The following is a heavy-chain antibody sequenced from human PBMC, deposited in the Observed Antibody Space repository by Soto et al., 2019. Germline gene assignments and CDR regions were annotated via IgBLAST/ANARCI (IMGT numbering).Heavy chain of an antibody. D-gene: IGHD6-13*01. CDR2: VYYSGST. J-gene: IGHJ6*02. V-gene: IGHV4-30-4*01. CDR3: ARDFLLEAAAGYYYYYGMDV. Sequence: SETLSLTCTVSGGSISSGDYYWSWIRQPPGKGLEWVGYVYYSGSTYYNPSLKSRVTISVDTSKNQFSLKLSSVTAADTAVYYCARDFLLEAAAGYYYYYGMDVWGQGTTVTVSS. CDR1: GGSISSGDYY.